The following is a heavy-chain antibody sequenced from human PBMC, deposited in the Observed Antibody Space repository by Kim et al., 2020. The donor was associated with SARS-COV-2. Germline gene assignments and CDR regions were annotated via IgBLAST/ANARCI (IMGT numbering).Heavy chain of an antibody. Sequence: SETLSLTCTVSGGSISSSSYYWGWIRQPPGKGLEWIGSIYYSGSTYYNPSLKSRVTISVDTSKNQFSLKLSSVTAADTAVYYCARGIAAAGTDDYYYYY. V-gene: IGHV4-39*07. CDR2: IYYSGST. D-gene: IGHD6-13*01. J-gene: IGHJ6*03. CDR1: GGSISSSSYY. CDR3: ARGIAAAGTDDYYYYY.